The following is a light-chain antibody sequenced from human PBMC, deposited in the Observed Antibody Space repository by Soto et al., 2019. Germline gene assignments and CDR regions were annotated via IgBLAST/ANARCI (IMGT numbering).Light chain of an antibody. Sequence: QSALTQPASVSGSPGQSITISCTVTSSDIGGYKYVSWYQQNPGKAPKLIIYDVSNRPSGVSIRFSGSQFGNTASLTISGLQAADAGNSHCSSYTGSSTLFGGGTKLTVL. CDR2: DVS. J-gene: IGLJ3*02. CDR3: SSYTGSSTL. CDR1: SSDIGGYKY. V-gene: IGLV2-14*01.